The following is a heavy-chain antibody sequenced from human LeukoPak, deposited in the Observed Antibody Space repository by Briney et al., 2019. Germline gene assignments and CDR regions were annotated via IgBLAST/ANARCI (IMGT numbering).Heavy chain of an antibody. CDR2: INADNGNT. J-gene: IGHJ4*02. Sequence: ASVTVSCKASGYSFTSYVVHWVRQAPGQRLEWMGWINADNGNTKYSQKFQGRATITSDTSASTAYMELSSLRSEDTAVYYCARDRGGTGDFDYWGQGTLVSVSS. CDR3: ARDRGGTGDFDY. CDR1: GYSFTSYV. D-gene: IGHD3-10*01. V-gene: IGHV1-3*01.